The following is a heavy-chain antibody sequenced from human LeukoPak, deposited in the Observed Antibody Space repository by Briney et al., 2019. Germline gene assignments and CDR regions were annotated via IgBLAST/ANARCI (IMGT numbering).Heavy chain of an antibody. D-gene: IGHD3-22*01. V-gene: IGHV1-3*01. J-gene: IGHJ4*02. CDR2: INAGNGNT. CDR3: AVGGLRGSSGWFDY. Sequence: ASVKVSCKASGYTFTSYVMHWVRQAPGQRLEWMGWINAGNGNTKYSQKIQGRVTITRNTSASTAYMELSSLRSEDTAVYYCAVGGLRGSSGWFDYWGQGTLVTVSS. CDR1: GYTFTSYV.